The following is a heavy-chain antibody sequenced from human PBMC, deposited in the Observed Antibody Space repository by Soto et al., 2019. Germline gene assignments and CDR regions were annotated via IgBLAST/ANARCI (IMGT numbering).Heavy chain of an antibody. D-gene: IGHD2-15*01. V-gene: IGHV3-30-3*01. CDR1: GFTFSSYA. J-gene: IGHJ4*02. CDR2: ISYDGSNK. Sequence: QVQLVESGGGVVQPGRSLRLSCAASGFTFSSYAMHWVRQAPGKGLEWVAVISYDGSNKYYADSVKGRFTISRDNSKNTLYLQMNSVGAEDTAVYYCARDLGYCSGGSCPTFDYWGQGTLVTVSS. CDR3: ARDLGYCSGGSCPTFDY.